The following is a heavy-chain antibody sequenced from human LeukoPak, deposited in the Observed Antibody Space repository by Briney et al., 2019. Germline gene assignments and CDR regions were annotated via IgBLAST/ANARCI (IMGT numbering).Heavy chain of an antibody. J-gene: IGHJ4*02. Sequence: GGSLRLSCAASGFTFSSYAMSWVRQAPGKGLDWVSAISGSGGSTYYADSVKGRFTISRDNSKNTLYLQMNSLRAEDTAVYYCAATKWELPVFDYWGQGTLVTVSS. CDR3: AATKWELPVFDY. CDR1: GFTFSSYA. V-gene: IGHV3-23*01. D-gene: IGHD1-26*01. CDR2: ISGSGGST.